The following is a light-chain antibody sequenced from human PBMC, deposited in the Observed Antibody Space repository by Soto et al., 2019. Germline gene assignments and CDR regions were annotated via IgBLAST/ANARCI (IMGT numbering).Light chain of an antibody. CDR3: QHGYVAPYN. CDR2: AAS. CDR1: QGISSY. Sequence: DIQLTQSPSFLSSSVGDRVTITCRASQGISSYLAWYQQKPGKAPKLLIYAASTLHSGVPSRFTGSGSETDFTLTIRSLQPEDFATYYCQHGYVAPYNFGQGTKVDIK. V-gene: IGKV1-9*01. J-gene: IGKJ2*01.